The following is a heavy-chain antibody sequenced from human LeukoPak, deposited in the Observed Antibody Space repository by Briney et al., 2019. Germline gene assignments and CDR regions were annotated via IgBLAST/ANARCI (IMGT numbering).Heavy chain of an antibody. V-gene: IGHV3-74*01. CDR2: INSDGSST. CDR1: GFTFSSYW. D-gene: IGHD2-8*01. Sequence: GGSLRLSCAASGFTFSSYWMHWVRQAPGKGLVWVSRINSDGSSTSYADSVKGRFTISRDNAKNSLYLQMNSLRAEDTAVYYCAKDRCSNGIGCYYYYMDVWGKGTTVTISS. CDR3: AKDRCSNGIGCYYYYMDV. J-gene: IGHJ6*03.